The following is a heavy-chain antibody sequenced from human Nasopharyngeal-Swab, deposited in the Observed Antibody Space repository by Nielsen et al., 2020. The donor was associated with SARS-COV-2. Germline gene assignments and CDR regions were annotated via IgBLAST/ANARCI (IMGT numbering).Heavy chain of an antibody. CDR1: GGSINSGDSC. Sequence: SETLSLTCTVSGGSINSGDSCWSWIRQHPGKGLEWIGYISYRGSTYYNPSLKSRVTISVDTSKNQFSLKLTSVTAADTAVYFCARGLISGTPDYFYYYLDVWGKGSTVTVSS. CDR3: ARGLISGTPDYFYYYLDV. V-gene: IGHV4-31*03. D-gene: IGHD1-7*01. CDR2: ISYRGST. J-gene: IGHJ6*03.